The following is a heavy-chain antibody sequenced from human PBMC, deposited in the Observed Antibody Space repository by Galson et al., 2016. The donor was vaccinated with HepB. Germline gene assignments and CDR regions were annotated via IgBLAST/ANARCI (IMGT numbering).Heavy chain of an antibody. J-gene: IGHJ5*02. CDR2: IWYDGGNK. CDR1: GFTFSSYG. Sequence: SLRLSCAASGFTFSSYGMHWVRQAPGKGLEWVAVIWYDGGNKYYADSVKGRFTISRDNSKNTLYLQMNSLRAEDTAVYYCARDAGGRWYPYNWFDPWGQGTLVTVSS. V-gene: IGHV3-33*01. CDR3: ARDAGGRWYPYNWFDP. D-gene: IGHD6-13*01.